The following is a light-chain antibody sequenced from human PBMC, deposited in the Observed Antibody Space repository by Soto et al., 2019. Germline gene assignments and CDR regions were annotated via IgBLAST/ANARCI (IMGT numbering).Light chain of an antibody. V-gene: IGKV3-15*01. J-gene: IGKJ2*02. CDR1: QSVSSN. Sequence: EIVMTQSPATLSVSPGERATLSCRASQSVSSNLAWYQQKPGQAPRLLIYGASTRATGIPARFSGSGSGTEFTPTTSSQHSDAFAVYYCQQYNKPRTFGQGTKLEIK. CDR3: QQYNKPRT. CDR2: GAS.